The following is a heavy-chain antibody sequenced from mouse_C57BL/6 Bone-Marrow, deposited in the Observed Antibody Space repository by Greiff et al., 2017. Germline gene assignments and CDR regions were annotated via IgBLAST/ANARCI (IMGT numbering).Heavy chain of an antibody. D-gene: IGHD2-3*01. CDR3: ARLRWLRDAMDY. CDR2: IWSGGST. CDR1: GFSLTSYG. V-gene: IGHV2-2*01. J-gene: IGHJ4*01. Sequence: VKLMESGPGLVQPSQSLSITCTVSGFSLTSYGVHWVRQSPGKGLEWLGVIWSGGSTDYNAAFISRLSSSKDNSKSQVFFKMNSLQAYDTAIYYCARLRWLRDAMDYWGQGTSVTVSS.